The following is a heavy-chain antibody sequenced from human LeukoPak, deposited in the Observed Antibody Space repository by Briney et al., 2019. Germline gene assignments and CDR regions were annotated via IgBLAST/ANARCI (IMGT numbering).Heavy chain of an antibody. CDR1: GGSISSYY. J-gene: IGHJ4*02. CDR2: IYYTGST. Sequence: SETLSLTCTVSGGSISSYYWSWIRQPPGKGLEWIGYIYYTGSTNYNPSLKSRVTMSVDTSKNQFSLKLSSVTAADTAVYYCARDRDYYGSGSSFDYWGQGTLVTVSS. V-gene: IGHV4-59*12. CDR3: ARDRDYYGSGSSFDY. D-gene: IGHD3-10*01.